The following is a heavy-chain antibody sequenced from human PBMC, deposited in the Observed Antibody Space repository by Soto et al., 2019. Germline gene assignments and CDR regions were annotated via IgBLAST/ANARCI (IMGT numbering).Heavy chain of an antibody. CDR3: VRWNGFGDH. CDR1: GFTLSDYG. D-gene: IGHD1-1*01. V-gene: IGHV3-23*01. Sequence: EVQLLDSGGGLVQPGGSLRLSCAVSGFTLSDYGVTWVRQAPGKGLEWVSGFSGGGGGTFYAASVMGLFTISRDDSKNTAYLQMICLGVEDTAVYYCVRWNGFGDHWGQGTLVTVSS. CDR2: FSGGGGGT. J-gene: IGHJ4*02.